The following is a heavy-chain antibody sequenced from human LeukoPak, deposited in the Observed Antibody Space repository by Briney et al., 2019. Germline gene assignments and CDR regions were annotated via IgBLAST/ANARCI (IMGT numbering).Heavy chain of an antibody. CDR1: GFTFSSYM. J-gene: IGHJ4*02. D-gene: IGHD3-3*01. CDR3: ARDQYDTWSRRGNFDS. Sequence: PGGSLRLSCAASGFTFSSYMMNWVRQAPGKGLEWVANIKLDGSEKNYVDSVKGRFTISRDNTKNSLYLQMNSLRAEDTAVFYCARDQYDTWSRRGNFDSWGQGTLVIVSS. CDR2: IKLDGSEK. V-gene: IGHV3-7*03.